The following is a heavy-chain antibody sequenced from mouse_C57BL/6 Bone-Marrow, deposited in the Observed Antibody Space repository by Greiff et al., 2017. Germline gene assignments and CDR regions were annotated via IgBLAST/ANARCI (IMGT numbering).Heavy chain of an antibody. Sequence: DVMLVESGGGLVKPGGSLKLSCAASGFTFSSYAMSWVRQTPEKRLAWVATISDGGSYTYYPDNVKGRFTISRDNAKNNLYLQMSHLKSEDTAMYYCARGVTTVDYFDYWGQGTTLTVSS. CDR1: GFTFSSYA. D-gene: IGHD1-1*01. V-gene: IGHV5-4*03. CDR2: ISDGGSYT. CDR3: ARGVTTVDYFDY. J-gene: IGHJ2*01.